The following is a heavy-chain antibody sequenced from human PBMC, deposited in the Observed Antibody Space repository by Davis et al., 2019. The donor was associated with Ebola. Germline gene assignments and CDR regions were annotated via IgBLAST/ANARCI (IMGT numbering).Heavy chain of an antibody. CDR1: GFTFSNAW. V-gene: IGHV3-15*01. Sequence: GESLKISCAASGFTFSNAWMSWVRQSPGKGLEWVGRIKGKTDGGTTDYAAPVKGRVTISRDDSKNTLFLQMNSLKTEDTAVYFCTTLSTMTTMYFDLWGRGTLVTVSS. CDR2: IKGKTDGGTT. CDR3: TTLSTMTTMYFDL. D-gene: IGHD4-11*01. J-gene: IGHJ2*01.